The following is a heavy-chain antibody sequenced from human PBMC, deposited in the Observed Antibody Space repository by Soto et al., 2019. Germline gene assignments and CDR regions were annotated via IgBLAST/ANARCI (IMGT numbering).Heavy chain of an antibody. CDR2: ISGSGGST. D-gene: IGHD3-3*01. CDR3: AKXTGYYDFWSGYSNWFDP. J-gene: IGHJ5*02. CDR1: GFTFSSYA. Sequence: GGSLRLSCAASGFTFSSYAMSWVRQAPGKGLEWVSAISGSGGSTYYADSVKGRFTISRDNSKNTLYLQMNSLRAEDTAVYYCAKXTGYYDFWSGYSNWFDPRGQGTLVTVSS. V-gene: IGHV3-23*01.